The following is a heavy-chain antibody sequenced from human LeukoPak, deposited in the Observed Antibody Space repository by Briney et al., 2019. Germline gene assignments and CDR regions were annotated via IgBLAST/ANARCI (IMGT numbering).Heavy chain of an antibody. CDR3: ARGPGQLWFFDY. CDR2: ISYDGSNK. J-gene: IGHJ4*02. CDR1: GFTFSSYA. V-gene: IGHV3-30-3*01. D-gene: IGHD5-18*01. Sequence: GGSLRLSCAASGFTFSSYALHWVRQAPGKGLEWVAVISYDGSNKYYADSVKGRFTISRDNSKNTLYLQMNSLRAEDTAVYYCARGPGQLWFFDYWGQGTLVTVSS.